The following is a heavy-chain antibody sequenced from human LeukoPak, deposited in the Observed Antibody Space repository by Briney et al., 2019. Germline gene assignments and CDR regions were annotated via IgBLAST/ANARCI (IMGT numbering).Heavy chain of an antibody. CDR3: ARDRGPRFSSAMVYAIPCWFDP. J-gene: IGHJ5*02. CDR2: ISYDGSNK. V-gene: IGHV3-30*04. CDR1: GFTFSSYA. Sequence: GGSLRLSCAASGFTFSSYAMHWVRQAPGKGLEWVAVISYDGSNKYYADSVKGRFTISRDNSKNTLYLQMNSLRAEDTAVYYCARDRGPRFSSAMVYAIPCWFDPWGQGTLVTVSS. D-gene: IGHD2-8*01.